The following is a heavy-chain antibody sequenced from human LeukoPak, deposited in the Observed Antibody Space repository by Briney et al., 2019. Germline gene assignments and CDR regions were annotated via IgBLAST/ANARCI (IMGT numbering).Heavy chain of an antibody. CDR3: ARDLDYYDSSGPRSY. V-gene: IGHV3-74*01. CDR1: GFTFTRYW. D-gene: IGHD3-22*01. CDR2: INLDGSST. Sequence: GGSLTLSCTASGFTFTRYWMHWVRQSPGKGLVWVSRINLDGSSTTHADSVKGRFTISRDNAKHTLYLQMNSLRAEDTAVYYCARDLDYYDSSGPRSYWGQGTLVTVSS. J-gene: IGHJ4*02.